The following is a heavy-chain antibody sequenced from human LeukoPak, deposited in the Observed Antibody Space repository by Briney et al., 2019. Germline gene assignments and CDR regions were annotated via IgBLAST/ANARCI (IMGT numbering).Heavy chain of an antibody. V-gene: IGHV3-15*01. J-gene: IGHJ4*02. CDR3: ARGVPGDGYNLNYFDY. CDR2: IKSKTDGGTT. CDR1: GFTFSNAW. D-gene: IGHD5-24*01. Sequence: GGSLRLSCAASGFTFSNAWMSWVRQAPGKGLEWVGRIKSKTDGGTTDYAAPVKGRFTISRDDSKNTLYLQMNSLRAEDTAVYYCARGVPGDGYNLNYFDYWGQGTLVTVSS.